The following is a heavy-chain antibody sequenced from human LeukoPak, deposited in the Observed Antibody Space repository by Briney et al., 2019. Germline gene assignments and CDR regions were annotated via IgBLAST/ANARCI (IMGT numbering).Heavy chain of an antibody. CDR2: MYYSGST. Sequence: SETLSLTCTVSGGSISSSSYYWGWIRQPPGKGLEWIGNMYYSGSTYYNPSLKSRVTISVDTSKKQLSLRLTSVTAADTALYYCARVLSYGLADAFDLWGQGTTVSVSS. D-gene: IGHD5-18*01. CDR1: GGSISSSSYY. J-gene: IGHJ3*01. V-gene: IGHV4-39*07. CDR3: ARVLSYGLADAFDL.